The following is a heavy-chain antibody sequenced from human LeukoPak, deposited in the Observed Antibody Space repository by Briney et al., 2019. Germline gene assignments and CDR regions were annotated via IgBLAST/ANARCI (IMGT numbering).Heavy chain of an antibody. D-gene: IGHD2-15*01. CDR3: AKDVGGALDY. Sequence: PGGSLRLSCAASGFTFSSYSMNWVRQAPGKGLEWVANIKQDGSDKNYVDLVKARFTIARDNAKNSLYLQMNSLRAEDTAVYYCAKDVGGALDYWGQGTLVSVSS. V-gene: IGHV3-7*04. CDR2: IKQDGSDK. CDR1: GFTFSSYS. J-gene: IGHJ4*02.